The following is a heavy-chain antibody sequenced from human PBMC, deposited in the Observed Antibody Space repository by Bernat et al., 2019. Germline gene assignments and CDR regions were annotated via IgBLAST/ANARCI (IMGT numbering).Heavy chain of an antibody. D-gene: IGHD6-6*01. CDR1: GFTFSSYA. CDR2: ISYDGSNK. J-gene: IGHJ4*02. V-gene: IGHV3-30-3*01. Sequence: QVHLVESGGGVVQPGRSLRLSCAASGFTFSSYAMHWVRQAPGKGLEWVAVISYDGSNKYYADSVKGRFTISRDNSKNTLYLQMNSLRAEDTAVYYCARAAGYSSSSFDYWGQGTLVTVSS. CDR3: ARAAGYSSSSFDY.